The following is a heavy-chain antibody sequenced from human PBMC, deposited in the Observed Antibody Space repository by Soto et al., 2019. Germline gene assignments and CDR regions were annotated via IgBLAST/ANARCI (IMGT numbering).Heavy chain of an antibody. D-gene: IGHD3-22*01. CDR2: ISSSGTGV. J-gene: IGHJ4*02. CDR1: GFSLSDYY. V-gene: IGHV3-11*01. CDR3: ARVRGDSSGSYYFDH. Sequence: PWGSLRLSCAVSGFSLSDYYISWIRQAPGEGLEWVSYISSSGTGVHYADSVKGRFTISKDNANNSLYLQMNSLRAEDTAVYYCARVRGDSSGSYYFDHWGQGALVTVSS.